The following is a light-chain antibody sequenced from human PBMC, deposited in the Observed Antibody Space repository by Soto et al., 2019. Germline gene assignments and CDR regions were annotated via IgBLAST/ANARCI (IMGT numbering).Light chain of an antibody. J-gene: IGKJ4*01. CDR2: GVS. V-gene: IGKV3-15*01. CDR1: QSVAGN. CDR3: QQSNNWPPLT. Sequence: ERVMTQSPATLSLSPGEREPLSCRASQSVAGNLAWYQQKPGQPPRLLIYGVSTRATGVPARFSGSGSETDFSLTISSLQIEDFALYYCQQSNNWPPLTFGGGTKVDIK.